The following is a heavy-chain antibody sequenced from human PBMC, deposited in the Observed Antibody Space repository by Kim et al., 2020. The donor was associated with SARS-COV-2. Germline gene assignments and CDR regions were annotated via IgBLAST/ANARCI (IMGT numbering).Heavy chain of an antibody. J-gene: IGHJ6*02. D-gene: IGHD3-10*01. CDR2: IYTSGST. CDR3: ARVGLLWFGESYGMDV. Sequence: SETLSLTCTVSGGSISSGSYYWSWIRQPAGKGLEWIGRIYTSGSTNYNPSLKSRVTISVDTSKNQFSLKLSSVTAADTAVYYCARVGLLWFGESYGMDVWGQGTTVTVSS. V-gene: IGHV4-61*02. CDR1: GGSISSGSYY.